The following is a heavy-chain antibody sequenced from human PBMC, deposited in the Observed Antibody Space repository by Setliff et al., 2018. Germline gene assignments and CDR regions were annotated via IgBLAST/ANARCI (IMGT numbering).Heavy chain of an antibody. CDR3: SRCGFEIVLVPAAIYYYYYMDV. J-gene: IGHJ6*03. Sequence: VSVKVSCKDSGHTFTSYAMHWVRQAPGQRLEWMGWINAGNGNTKYSQKFQGRVTITRDTSASTAYMELSSLISEDTAVYYCSRCGFEIVLVPAAIYYYYYMDVWGKVTTVTVSS. D-gene: IGHD2-2*01. CDR2: INAGNGNT. V-gene: IGHV1-3*01. CDR1: GHTFTSYA.